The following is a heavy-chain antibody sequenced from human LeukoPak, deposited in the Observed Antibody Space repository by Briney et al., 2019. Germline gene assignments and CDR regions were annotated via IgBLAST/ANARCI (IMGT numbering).Heavy chain of an antibody. CDR3: ARGRLEPRFDQFDY. Sequence: GASVKVSCKASGGTFSSYAISWVRQAPGQGLEWMGGIIPIFGTANYAQKFQGRVTITTDESTSTAYMELSSLRSEDTAVYYCARGRLEPRFDQFDYWGQGTLVTVSS. V-gene: IGHV1-69*05. J-gene: IGHJ4*02. CDR1: GGTFSSYA. CDR2: IIPIFGTA. D-gene: IGHD1-1*01.